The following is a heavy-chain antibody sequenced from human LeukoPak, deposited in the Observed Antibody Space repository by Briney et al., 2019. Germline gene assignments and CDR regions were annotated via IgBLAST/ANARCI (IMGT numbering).Heavy chain of an antibody. CDR3: ARVGYYYDTPHGAFDI. D-gene: IGHD3-22*01. J-gene: IGHJ3*02. CDR1: GYTFTGYY. V-gene: IGHV1-2*02. CDR2: INPNSGGT. Sequence: ASVKVSCKASGYTFTGYYMHWVRQAPGQGLEWMGWINPNSGGTNYAQKFQGRVTMTRDTSISTAYMELSRLRSDDTAVYYRARVGYYYDTPHGAFDIWGQGTMVTVSS.